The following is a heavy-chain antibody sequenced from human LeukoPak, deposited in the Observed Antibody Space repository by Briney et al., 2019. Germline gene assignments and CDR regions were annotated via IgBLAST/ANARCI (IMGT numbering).Heavy chain of an antibody. J-gene: IGHJ4*02. Sequence: SVKVSCKASGGTLSSYAISWVRQAPGQGLEWMGGIIPIFGTANYAQKFQGRVTITTDESTSTAYMELSSLRSEDTAVYYCAGTPRGYSGYDWIYWGQGTLVTVSS. CDR2: IIPIFGTA. CDR1: GGTLSSYA. D-gene: IGHD5-12*01. V-gene: IGHV1-69*05. CDR3: AGTPRGYSGYDWIY.